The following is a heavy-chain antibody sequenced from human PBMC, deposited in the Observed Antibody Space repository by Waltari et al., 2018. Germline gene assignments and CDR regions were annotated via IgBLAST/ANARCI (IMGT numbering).Heavy chain of an antibody. CDR3: ARLGNTLSTVTRAFDF. D-gene: IGHD4-17*01. V-gene: IGHV3-21*03. CDR1: GFTISSFG. J-gene: IGHJ4*02. CDR2: TTKSNTYI. Sequence: EVQLVESGGGLVKPGGSLRLSCAASGFTISSFGMSWVRQAPGKGLEWVSSTTKSNTYIYYADSEKGRFTVSIDNAKNSLYLQMNSLRADDTAVYFCARLGNTLSTVTRAFDFWGQGTLVSVSS.